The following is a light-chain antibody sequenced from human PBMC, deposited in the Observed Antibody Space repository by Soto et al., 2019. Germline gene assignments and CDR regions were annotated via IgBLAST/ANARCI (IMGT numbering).Light chain of an antibody. CDR3: CSYAGSCTLDV. CDR2: EGT. Sequence: QSALTQPRSVSGSPGQSITISCTGTSSDVGGYNFVSWYQQHPGKAPKLIIYEGTKRPSGVTDRFSGSKSGNTASLTISGLQAEDEADYYCCSYAGSCTLDVFGLGTKLTVL. J-gene: IGLJ1*01. CDR1: SSDVGGYNF. V-gene: IGLV2-23*01.